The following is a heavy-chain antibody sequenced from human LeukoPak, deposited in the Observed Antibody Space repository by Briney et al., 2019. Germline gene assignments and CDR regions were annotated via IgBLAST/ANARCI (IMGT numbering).Heavy chain of an antibody. CDR2: ISYDGSNK. Sequence: GRSLRLSCAAFGFSFTTHGMSWVRQAPGKGLEWVATISYDGSNKYHADSVKGRFTISRDSPKNTVFLQMTSLRVEDSAVYYCARDITMIVVVPGYWGQGTLVTVSS. CDR3: ARDITMIVVVPGY. D-gene: IGHD3-22*01. CDR1: GFSFTTHG. V-gene: IGHV3-33*05. J-gene: IGHJ4*02.